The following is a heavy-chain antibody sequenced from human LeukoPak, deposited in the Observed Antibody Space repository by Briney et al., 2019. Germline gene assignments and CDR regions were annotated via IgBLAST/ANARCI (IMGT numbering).Heavy chain of an antibody. D-gene: IGHD2-2*02. CDR3: AKDQSHTYCSSTSCYMEEAFDI. CDR1: GFTFSSYA. V-gene: IGHV3-23*01. Sequence: GGALRLSCAASGFTFSSYAMSWVRPAPGKGLEGVSAISGSGGSTYYADSVKGRFTISRDNSKNTLYLQMNSLRAEDTAVYYCAKDQSHTYCSSTSCYMEEAFDIWGQGTMVTVSS. J-gene: IGHJ3*02. CDR2: ISGSGGST.